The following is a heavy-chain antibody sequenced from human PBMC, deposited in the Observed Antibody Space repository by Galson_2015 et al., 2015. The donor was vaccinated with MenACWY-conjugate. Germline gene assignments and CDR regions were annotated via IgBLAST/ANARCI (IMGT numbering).Heavy chain of an antibody. D-gene: IGHD3-3*01. CDR2: IWDDGRYK. CDR1: GFTFGTYG. V-gene: IGHV3-33*08. J-gene: IGHJ6*03. CDR3: ARVFDTWYMEV. Sequence: SLRLSCAASGFTFGTYGIHWVRQAPAKGLEWVALIWDDGRYKYYADSVKGRFTISRDNSKNTLYLQMNSLRAEDTAVYYCARVFDTWYMEVWGKGTTVTVSS.